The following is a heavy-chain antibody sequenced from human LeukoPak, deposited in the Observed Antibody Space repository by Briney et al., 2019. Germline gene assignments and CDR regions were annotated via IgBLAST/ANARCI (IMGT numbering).Heavy chain of an antibody. CDR3: ARVLAAEDGLYNWFDP. CDR2: INPNSGGT. J-gene: IGHJ5*02. Sequence: ASVKVSCKASGYTFTGYYMHWVRQAPGQGLEWMGWINPNSGGTNYAQKFQGRVTMTRNTSISTAYMELSSLRSEDTAVYYCARVLAAEDGLYNWFDPWGQGTLVTVSS. V-gene: IGHV1-2*02. D-gene: IGHD6-13*01. CDR1: GYTFTGYY.